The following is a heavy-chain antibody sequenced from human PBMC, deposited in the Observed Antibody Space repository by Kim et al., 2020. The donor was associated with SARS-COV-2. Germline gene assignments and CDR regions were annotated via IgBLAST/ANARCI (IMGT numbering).Heavy chain of an antibody. CDR2: INHSGST. J-gene: IGHJ5*02. V-gene: IGHV4-34*01. Sequence: SETLSLTCAVYGGSFSSYYWSWIRQPPRKGLEWIGEINHSGSTNYNPSLKSRVTISVDTSKNQFSLKLSSVTAADTSVYYCACQVVTAIPLWALFDPWGQGTLVTVSS. CDR3: ACQVVTAIPLWALFDP. D-gene: IGHD2-21*02. CDR1: GGSFSSYY.